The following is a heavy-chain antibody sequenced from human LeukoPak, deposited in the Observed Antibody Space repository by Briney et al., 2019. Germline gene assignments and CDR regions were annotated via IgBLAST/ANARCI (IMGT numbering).Heavy chain of an antibody. Sequence: PGGSLRLSCTASGFTFNSYGMHWVRQAPGKGLVWVLRINSDGSSTSYADSVKGRFTISRDNAKNTLYLQMNSLRAEDTAVYYCARSVAVVTATFGYWGQGTLVTVSS. J-gene: IGHJ4*02. D-gene: IGHD2-15*01. CDR2: INSDGSST. CDR1: GFTFNSYG. V-gene: IGHV3-74*01. CDR3: ARSVAVVTATFGY.